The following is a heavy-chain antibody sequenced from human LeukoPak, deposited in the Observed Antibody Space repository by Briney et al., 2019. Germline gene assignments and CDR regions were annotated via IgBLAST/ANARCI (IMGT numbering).Heavy chain of an antibody. CDR2: ISSSGSTI. Sequence: GGSQRLSCAASGFTFSSYEMNWVRQAPGKGLEWVSYISSSGSTIYYAESVKGRFTISRDNAKNSLYLQMNSLRAEDTAVYYCARPRTVTTFDWYFDLWGRGTLVTVSS. D-gene: IGHD4-17*01. V-gene: IGHV3-48*03. J-gene: IGHJ2*01. CDR1: GFTFSSYE. CDR3: ARPRTVTTFDWYFDL.